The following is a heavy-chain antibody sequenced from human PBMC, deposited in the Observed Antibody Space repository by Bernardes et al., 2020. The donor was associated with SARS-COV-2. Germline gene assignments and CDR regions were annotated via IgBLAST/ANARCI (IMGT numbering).Heavy chain of an antibody. J-gene: IGHJ6*02. V-gene: IGHV3-21*06. CDR1: GFTFSSYS. D-gene: IGHD2-8*01. Sequence: GGSLRLSCAASGFTFSSYSMNWVRQAPGKGLEWVSSISSSSSYIYYADSVKGRFTISRDNAKNTVYLQMNSLRLDDTAVYYCTRKYGHSYGMDVWGQGTTVIVSS. CDR2: ISSSSSYI. CDR3: TRKYGHSYGMDV.